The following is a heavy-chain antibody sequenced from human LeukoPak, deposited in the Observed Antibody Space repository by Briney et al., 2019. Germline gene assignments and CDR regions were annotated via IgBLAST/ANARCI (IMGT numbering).Heavy chain of an antibody. D-gene: IGHD3-22*01. Sequence: GGSLRLSCVASGFTFSRYAMSWVRQAPGKGLEWVSAISGSGGSTYYADSVKGRFTISRDNSKNTLYLQMNSLRAEDTAVYYCAKEYADSSGYYYGFDYWGQGTLVTVSS. CDR3: AKEYADSSGYYYGFDY. CDR2: ISGSGGST. J-gene: IGHJ4*02. CDR1: GFTFSRYA. V-gene: IGHV3-23*01.